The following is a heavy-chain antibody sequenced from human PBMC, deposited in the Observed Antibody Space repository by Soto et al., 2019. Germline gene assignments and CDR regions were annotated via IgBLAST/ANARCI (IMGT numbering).Heavy chain of an antibody. V-gene: IGHV3-23*01. CDR3: AKDPSPSGYYSYYYYGMDV. CDR2: ISGSGGST. J-gene: IGHJ6*02. D-gene: IGHD3-3*01. CDR1: GFTFSSYA. Sequence: GGSLRLSCAASGFTFSSYAKSWVRQAPGKGLEWVSAISGSGGSTYYADSVKGRFTISRDNSKNTLYLQMNSLRAEDTAVYYCAKDPSPSGYYSYYYYGMDVWGQGTTVTVSS.